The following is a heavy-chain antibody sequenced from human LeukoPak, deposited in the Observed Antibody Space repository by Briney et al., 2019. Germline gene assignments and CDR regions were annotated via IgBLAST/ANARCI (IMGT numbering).Heavy chain of an antibody. Sequence: GASVKVSCKVSGYTLTELSMHWVRQAPGKGLEWMGGFDPEDGETIYAQKFQGRVTITADESTSTAYMELSSLRSEDTAVYYCARDHYSSSWYPGDWFDPWGQGTLVTVSS. J-gene: IGHJ5*02. D-gene: IGHD6-13*01. V-gene: IGHV1-24*01. CDR1: GYTLTELS. CDR2: FDPEDGET. CDR3: ARDHYSSSWYPGDWFDP.